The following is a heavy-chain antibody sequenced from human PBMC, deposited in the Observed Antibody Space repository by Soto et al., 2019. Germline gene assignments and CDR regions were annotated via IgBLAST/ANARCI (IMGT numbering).Heavy chain of an antibody. Sequence: QVQLQQWGAGLLKPSETLSLTCAVYGGSFSGYYWSWIRQPPGKGLEWIGEINHSGSTNCNPSLKSRDTISVDTSKNQFSLKLSSVTAADTAVYYCARGSIAAVDYWGQGTLATVSS. D-gene: IGHD6-13*01. CDR3: ARGSIAAVDY. J-gene: IGHJ4*02. CDR2: INHSGST. V-gene: IGHV4-34*01. CDR1: GGSFSGYY.